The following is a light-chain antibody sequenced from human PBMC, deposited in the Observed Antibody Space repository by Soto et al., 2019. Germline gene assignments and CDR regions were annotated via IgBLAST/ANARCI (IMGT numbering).Light chain of an antibody. CDR3: QQYGISPRIT. CDR1: QSLSNNY. Sequence: DIVLTQSPGTLSLSPGERATLSCRASQSLSNNYLAWYQQKPGQAPRLLIYGASSRATGIPDRFSGSGSGTDFTLTISRLEPEDFAVYYCQQYGISPRITSGQGTPL. CDR2: GAS. V-gene: IGKV3-20*01. J-gene: IGKJ5*01.